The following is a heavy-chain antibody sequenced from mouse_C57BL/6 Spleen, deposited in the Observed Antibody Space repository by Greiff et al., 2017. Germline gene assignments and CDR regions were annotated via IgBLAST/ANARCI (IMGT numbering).Heavy chain of an antibody. CDR3: ARSDYSNYGDAY. V-gene: IGHV1-69*01. D-gene: IGHD2-5*01. CDR2: IDPSDSYT. CDR1: GYTFTSYW. Sequence: QVQLQQPGAELVLPGASVKLSCKASGYTFTSYWTHWVKQRPGQGLEWIGEIDPSDSYTNSNQKFKGKSPLTVDKSSSTAYMQLSSLTSEDSAVYYCARSDYSNYGDAYWGQGTLITVSA. J-gene: IGHJ3*01.